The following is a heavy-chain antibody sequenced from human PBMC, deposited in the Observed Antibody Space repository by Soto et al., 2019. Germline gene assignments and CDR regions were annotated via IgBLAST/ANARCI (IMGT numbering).Heavy chain of an antibody. D-gene: IGHD6-19*01. CDR3: ATDGGIAVAGLYYYYGMDV. V-gene: IGHV3-30*03. CDR1: GFTFSSYG. Sequence: PGGSMRLSCAASGFTFSSYGMHWVRQAPGKGLEWVAVISYDGSNKYYADSVKGRFTISRDNSKNTLYLQVNSLRAEDTAVYYCATDGGIAVAGLYYYYGMDVWGQGTTVTVSS. J-gene: IGHJ6*02. CDR2: ISYDGSNK.